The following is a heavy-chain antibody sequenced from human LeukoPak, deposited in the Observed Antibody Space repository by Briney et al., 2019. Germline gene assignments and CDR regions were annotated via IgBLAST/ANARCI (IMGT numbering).Heavy chain of an antibody. D-gene: IGHD4-17*01. CDR2: IKQDGSEK. J-gene: IGHJ4*02. V-gene: IGHV3-7*01. CDR1: GFTFSTYW. CDR3: ARGGGTTVTTANFDY. Sequence: PGGSLRLSCAASGFTFSTYWMSWVRQAPGKGLEWVANIKQDGSEKYYVDSVKGRFTISRDNAENSLYLQMNSLRAEDTAVYYCARGGGTTVTTANFDYWGQGTLVTVSS.